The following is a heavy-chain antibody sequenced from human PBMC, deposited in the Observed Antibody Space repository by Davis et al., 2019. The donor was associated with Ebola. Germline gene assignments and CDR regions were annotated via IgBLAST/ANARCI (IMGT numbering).Heavy chain of an antibody. V-gene: IGHV1-46*01. CDR3: AREGCGDFDWFIDY. J-gene: IGHJ4*02. Sequence: ASVQVSCKSSGYTFTRYHMHWLRQPPGQGLEWMGIIYPSGGSTSYAQKFQGRVTMTRDTSTSTVYMAMSSLRSEDTAVYYCAREGCGDFDWFIDYWGQGTLVTVSS. CDR2: IYPSGGST. CDR1: GYTFTRYH. D-gene: IGHD3-9*01.